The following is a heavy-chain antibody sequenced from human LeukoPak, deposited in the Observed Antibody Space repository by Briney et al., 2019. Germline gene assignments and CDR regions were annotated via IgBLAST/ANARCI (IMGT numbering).Heavy chain of an antibody. Sequence: PSETLSLTCTVSGGSISSGGYYWSWIRQHPGKGLEWIGYIYYSGSTYYNPSLKSRVTISVDTSKNQFSLKLSSVTAADTAVYYCARARRDGYNYHLLDYWGQGTLVTVSS. D-gene: IGHD5-24*01. V-gene: IGHV4-31*03. J-gene: IGHJ4*02. CDR2: IYYSGST. CDR1: GGSISSGGYY. CDR3: ARARRDGYNYHLLDY.